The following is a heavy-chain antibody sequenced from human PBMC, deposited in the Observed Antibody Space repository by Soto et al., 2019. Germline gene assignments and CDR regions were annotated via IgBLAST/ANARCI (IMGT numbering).Heavy chain of an antibody. J-gene: IGHJ4*02. D-gene: IGHD1-26*01. CDR2: ISSSGSTI. Sequence: EVHLVESGGGLVQPGGSLRLSCAASGFTFSSYEMNWVRQAPGKGLEWVSYISSSGSTIYYADSVKGRFTISRDNDKNSLYLQMNSLRAEDTAVYYCARASEQASEGGFDYWGQGTLVTVSS. CDR3: ARASEQASEGGFDY. CDR1: GFTFSSYE. V-gene: IGHV3-48*03.